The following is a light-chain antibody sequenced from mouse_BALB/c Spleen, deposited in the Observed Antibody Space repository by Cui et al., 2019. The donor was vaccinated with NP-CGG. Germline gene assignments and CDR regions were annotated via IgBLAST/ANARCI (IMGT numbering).Light chain of an antibody. CDR2: GTN. CDR3: ALWYSNHWV. V-gene: IGLV1*01. CDR1: TGAVTTSNY. Sequence: QAVVFQESALTTSPRETVTLTCRSSTGAVTTSNYANWVQEKPDHLFTGLIGGTNNRAPGVPARFSGSLIGDKAALTITGAQTEDEAIYFCALWYSNHWVFGGGTKLTVL. J-gene: IGLJ1*01.